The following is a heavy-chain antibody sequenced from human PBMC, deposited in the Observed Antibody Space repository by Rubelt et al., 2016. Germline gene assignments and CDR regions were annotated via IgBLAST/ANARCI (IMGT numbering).Heavy chain of an antibody. CDR3: AKAQYDYVWGSHRWGGFDS. Sequence: VQLVESGGDVVQPGGSLRLSCAASGLIFRNYGMHWVRQAPGKGLEWVSTTSGSGGSAYYADSVEGRFTISRDNSKDTLRVQMDSLRAEDTAAYYCAKAQYDYVWGSHRWGGFDSWGQGTLVTVSS. CDR1: GLIFRNYG. V-gene: IGHV3-23*04. CDR2: TSGSGGSA. D-gene: IGHD3-16*02. J-gene: IGHJ4*02.